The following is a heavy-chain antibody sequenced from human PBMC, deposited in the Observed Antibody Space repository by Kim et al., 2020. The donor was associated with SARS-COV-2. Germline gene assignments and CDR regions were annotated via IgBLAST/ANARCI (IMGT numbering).Heavy chain of an antibody. Sequence: GSFTISRDHSKNRLYMKMNSLKTEDTAVYYCTKVIRGVVPAARKYYFDYWGQGTLVTVSS. CDR3: TKVIRGVVPAARKYYFDY. V-gene: IGHV3-15*01. J-gene: IGHJ4*02. D-gene: IGHD2-2*01.